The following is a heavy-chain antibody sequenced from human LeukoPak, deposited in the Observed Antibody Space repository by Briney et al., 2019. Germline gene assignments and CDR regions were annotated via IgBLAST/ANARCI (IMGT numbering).Heavy chain of an antibody. CDR3: ARGNGSGSYYYYYYMDV. CDR1: GGSISSYY. D-gene: IGHD3-10*01. J-gene: IGHJ6*03. CDR2: IYTSGST. Sequence: SETLSLTCTVSGGSISSYYWSWIRQPAGKGLEWIGRIYTSGSTNYNPSLKSRVTMSVDTSKNQFSLKLSSVTAADTAVYYCARGNGSGSYYYYYYMDVWGKGTRSPSP. V-gene: IGHV4-4*07.